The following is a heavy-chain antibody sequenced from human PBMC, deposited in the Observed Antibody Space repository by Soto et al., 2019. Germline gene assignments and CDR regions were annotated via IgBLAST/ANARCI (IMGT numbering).Heavy chain of an antibody. CDR1: GYTFTSYG. J-gene: IGHJ6*02. CDR2: ISAYNGNT. Sequence: ASVKVSCKASGYTFTSYGISWVRQAPGQGLEWMGWISAYNGNTNYAQKLQGRVTMTTDTSTSTAYMELRSLRSDDTAVYYCARGGYSYGYRFYYYYDGMDVWGQGTPVTVYS. D-gene: IGHD5-18*01. CDR3: ARGGYSYGYRFYYYYDGMDV. V-gene: IGHV1-18*04.